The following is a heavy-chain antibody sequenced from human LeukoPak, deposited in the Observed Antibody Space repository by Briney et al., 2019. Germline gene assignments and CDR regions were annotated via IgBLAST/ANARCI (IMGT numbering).Heavy chain of an antibody. Sequence: PGGSLRLSCAASRFTPSITYVSWVRQAPGKGLERVANMKQVGSEKYYVDSVKGRFIISRDNAKNSLYLQMNSLRVGDTALYYCAKGVAQLWFGFDPWGQGALVTVSS. CDR2: MKQVGSEK. D-gene: IGHD5-18*01. CDR1: RFTPSITY. CDR3: AKGVAQLWFGFDP. V-gene: IGHV3-7*05. J-gene: IGHJ5*02.